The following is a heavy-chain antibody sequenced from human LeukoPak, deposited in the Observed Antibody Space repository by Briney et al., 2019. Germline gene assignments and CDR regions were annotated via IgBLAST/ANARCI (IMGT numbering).Heavy chain of an antibody. D-gene: IGHD5-12*01. V-gene: IGHV1-2*04. CDR3: AREYSGSWFDS. CDR1: GYTFTGHY. Sequence: ASVKVSCKASGYTFTGHYLHWVRQAPGQGLEWMGWINANSGGTKYAQNFQGWVTMTRDTSTSTAYMELSRLTSDDTAVYYCAREYSGSWFDSWGQGTLVTVSS. CDR2: INANSGGT. J-gene: IGHJ5*01.